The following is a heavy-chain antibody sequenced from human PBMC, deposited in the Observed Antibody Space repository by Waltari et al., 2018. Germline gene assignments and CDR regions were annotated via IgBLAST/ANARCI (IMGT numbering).Heavy chain of an antibody. CDR1: GYTLTDLS. J-gene: IGHJ3*02. Sequence: QVQLVQSGAEVKKPGASVTVSCKVSGYTLTDLSMHWLRQAPGKGLEWMGGFDPEDGETIYAQKFQGRVTMTEDTSTDTAYMELSSLRSEDTAVYYCATDGNYCTGGVCLNDAFDIWGQGTMVTVSS. CDR3: ATDGNYCTGGVCLNDAFDI. D-gene: IGHD2-8*02. V-gene: IGHV1-24*01. CDR2: FDPEDGET.